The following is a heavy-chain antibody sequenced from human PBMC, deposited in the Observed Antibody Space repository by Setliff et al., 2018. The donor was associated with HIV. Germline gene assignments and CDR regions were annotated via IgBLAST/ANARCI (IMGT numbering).Heavy chain of an antibody. CDR2: ISVSGTDI. V-gene: IGHV3-11*04. CDR3: ATDPRRLSY. Sequence: GGSLRLSCAASGFTFTNYYMSWIRQAPGKGLELLSYISVSGTDIKYADSVKGRFTISRDDAKNSLYLQMNSLRAEDTAVYYCATDPRRLSYWGQGTLVTVSS. J-gene: IGHJ4*02. CDR1: GFTFTNYY. D-gene: IGHD2-21*01.